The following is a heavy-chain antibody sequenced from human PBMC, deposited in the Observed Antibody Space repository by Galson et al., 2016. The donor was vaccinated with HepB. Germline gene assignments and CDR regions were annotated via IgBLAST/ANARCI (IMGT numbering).Heavy chain of an antibody. V-gene: IGHV3-64D*06. D-gene: IGHD1-1*01. Sequence: SLRLSCAASGFMFNAYAMHWVRQAPGKGLEYVASLEGNGGRTQMANSVKGRFTISRDNSKSTVYLQMTSLTTEDTAVYHCVKGGSTTWPPNWFDTWGQGTRVIVSS. CDR3: VKGGSTTWPPNWFDT. J-gene: IGHJ5*02. CDR1: GFMFNAYA. CDR2: LEGNGGRT.